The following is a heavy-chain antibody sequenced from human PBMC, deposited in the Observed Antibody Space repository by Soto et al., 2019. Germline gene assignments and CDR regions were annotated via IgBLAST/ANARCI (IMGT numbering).Heavy chain of an antibody. CDR1: EFSFSSYA. V-gene: IGHV3-23*01. CDR2: ISSSGGST. CDR3: AKDRRSSPSSKGYFDY. Sequence: EVQLLESGGGLIQPGGSLRLSCAASEFSFSSYAMSWVRQAPGKGLEWVSGISSSGGSTYYADSMKGRFTISRDNSKNTLYLQLNSLRAEDTALYYCAKDRRSSPSSKGYFDYWGQGTLVTVSS. D-gene: IGHD2-2*01. J-gene: IGHJ4*02.